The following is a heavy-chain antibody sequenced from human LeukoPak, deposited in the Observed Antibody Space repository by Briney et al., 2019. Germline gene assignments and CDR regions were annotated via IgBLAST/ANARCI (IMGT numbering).Heavy chain of an antibody. D-gene: IGHD2-8*02. CDR2: IHKGYGRI. V-gene: IGHV3-11*04. J-gene: IGHJ4*02. CDR1: GFNFGDYH. Sequence: GGSLRLSCAASGFNFGDYHMTWIRQRPGKGLEWVSDIHKGYGRIYYAESVKGRFTISRDNAKNSLFLQKSRLGPEDTAVSYCTRGAWGMLLDYWGQGTLVTVSS. CDR3: TRGAWGMLLDY.